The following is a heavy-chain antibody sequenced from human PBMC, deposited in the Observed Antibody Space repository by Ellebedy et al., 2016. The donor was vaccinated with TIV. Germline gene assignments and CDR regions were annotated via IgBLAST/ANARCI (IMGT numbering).Heavy chain of an antibody. J-gene: IGHJ6*02. CDR3: ARGPQCASTSCRYYNYKMDV. D-gene: IGHD2-2*01. CDR2: ISPQGNT. Sequence: AASVKVSCKASGYTFSSYGISWVRQAPGQGLEWMGWISPQGNTAFAQKFQGRVSLTIDTSTLTAYMELRGLRSDDTAVFDCARGPQCASTSCRYYNYKMDVWGQGTTVTVSS. CDR1: GYTFSSYG. V-gene: IGHV1-18*01.